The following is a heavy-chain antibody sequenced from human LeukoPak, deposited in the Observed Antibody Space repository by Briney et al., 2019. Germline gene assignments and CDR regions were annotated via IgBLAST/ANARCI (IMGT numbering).Heavy chain of an antibody. J-gene: IGHJ4*02. Sequence: PSETLSLTCTVSGGSISSGGYYWSWIRQPPGKGLEWIGYIYHSGSTYYNPSLKSRVTISVDRSKNQFSLKLSSVTAADTAVYYCARGRISIAAAYDYWGQGTLVTVSS. D-gene: IGHD6-13*01. CDR1: GGSISSGGYY. CDR3: ARGRISIAAAYDY. CDR2: IYHSGST. V-gene: IGHV4-30-2*01.